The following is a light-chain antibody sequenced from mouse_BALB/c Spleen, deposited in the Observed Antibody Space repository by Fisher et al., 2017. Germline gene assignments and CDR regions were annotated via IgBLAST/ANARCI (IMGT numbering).Light chain of an antibody. Sequence: IVMTQSPAIMSASPGEKVTMTCTASSSVSSSYLHWYQQKPGSSPRLLIYDTSNLASGVPVRFSGSGSGTDFTLKISRVEAEDLGVYFCSQSTHVPYTFGGGTKLEIK. CDR1: SSVSSSY. V-gene: IGKV4-79*01. J-gene: IGKJ2*01. CDR2: DTS. CDR3: SQSTHVPYT.